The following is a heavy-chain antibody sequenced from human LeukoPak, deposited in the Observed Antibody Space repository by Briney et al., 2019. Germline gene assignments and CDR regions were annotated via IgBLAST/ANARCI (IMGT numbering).Heavy chain of an antibody. J-gene: IGHJ4*02. Sequence: SETLSLTCTVSGGSISNYYWSWIRQPPGKGLEWIGYIYYSGSTNYNPSLKSGVTISVDTSKNQFSLKLSSVTAADTAVYYCARTEGSSGYYYADYYFDYWGQGTLVTVSS. CDR2: IYYSGST. CDR1: GGSISNYY. D-gene: IGHD3-22*01. V-gene: IGHV4-59*01. CDR3: ARTEGSSGYYYADYYFDY.